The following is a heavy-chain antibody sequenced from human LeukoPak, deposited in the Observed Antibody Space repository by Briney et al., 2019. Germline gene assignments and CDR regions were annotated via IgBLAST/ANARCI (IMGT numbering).Heavy chain of an antibody. D-gene: IGHD3-22*01. CDR3: AKDINYDSSGKHAFDI. CDR2: ISWNSGSI. Sequence: SLRLSCAASGFTFDDYAMHWVRQAPGKGLEWVSGISWNSGSIGYADSVKGRFTISRDNAKNSLYLQMNSLRAEDTALYYCAKDINYDSSGKHAFDIWGQGTMVTVSS. V-gene: IGHV3-9*01. J-gene: IGHJ3*02. CDR1: GFTFDDYA.